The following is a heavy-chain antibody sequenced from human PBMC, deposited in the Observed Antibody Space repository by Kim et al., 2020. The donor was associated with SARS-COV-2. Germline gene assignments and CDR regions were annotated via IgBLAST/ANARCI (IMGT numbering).Heavy chain of an antibody. CDR2: IYSGGST. CDR1: GFTVSSNY. CDR3: AREPRMATMTAPTDAFDI. D-gene: IGHD5-12*01. J-gene: IGHJ3*02. V-gene: IGHV3-53*01. Sequence: GGSLRLSCAASGFTVSSNYMSWVRQAQGKGLEWVSVIYSGGSTYYADSVKGRFTISRDNSKNTLYLQMNSLRAEDTAVYYCAREPRMATMTAPTDAFDIWGQGTMVTVSS.